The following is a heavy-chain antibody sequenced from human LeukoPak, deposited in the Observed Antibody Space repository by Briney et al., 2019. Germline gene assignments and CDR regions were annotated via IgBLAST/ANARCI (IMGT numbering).Heavy chain of an antibody. Sequence: GGSLRLSCTASGFTLSNFAMSWVRQAPGKGLEWVSGNTGSVEYYADSVKGRFTVSRDNSKNTLYLHTKSLGAEDAATYYCARGSDLASYNELEYWGQGTLVTVSS. CDR2: NTGSVE. CDR1: GFTLSNFA. V-gene: IGHV3-23*01. J-gene: IGHJ4*02. CDR3: ARGSDLASYNELEY. D-gene: IGHD5-18*01.